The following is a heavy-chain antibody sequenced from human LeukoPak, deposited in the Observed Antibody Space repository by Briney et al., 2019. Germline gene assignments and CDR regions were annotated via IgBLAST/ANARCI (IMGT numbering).Heavy chain of an antibody. Sequence: GGSLRLPCAASGFTFSSYDMTWVRQAPGRGLERVSSIRPSGDNTYYGDSVKGRFTISRDNSKNTVYLQMNNMRVDDTAVYYCARVAGWHWFDPWGQGTLVTVSS. CDR2: IRPSGDNT. D-gene: IGHD6-19*01. CDR3: ARVAGWHWFDP. CDR1: GFTFSSYD. V-gene: IGHV3-23*01. J-gene: IGHJ5*02.